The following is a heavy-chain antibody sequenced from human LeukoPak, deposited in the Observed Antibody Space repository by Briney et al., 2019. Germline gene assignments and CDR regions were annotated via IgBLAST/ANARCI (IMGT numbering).Heavy chain of an antibody. CDR3: ARDPAWGSVDI. J-gene: IGHJ3*02. CDR1: GFTFGTSW. CDR2: LNEDGRDE. V-gene: IGHV3-7*01. Sequence: GGSLRLSCVASGFTFGTSWMSWVRQTPGKGLEWVALLNEDGRDERYVDSVKGRFTVSRDNAKNLVSLQLNSLRVEDTGVYYCARDPAWGSVDIWGQGTMVTVSS. D-gene: IGHD3-16*01.